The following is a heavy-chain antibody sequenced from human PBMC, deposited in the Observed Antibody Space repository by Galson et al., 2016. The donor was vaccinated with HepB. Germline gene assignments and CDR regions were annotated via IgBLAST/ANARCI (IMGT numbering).Heavy chain of an antibody. Sequence: CAISGDSVSSNSAAWNWIRQSPSRGLEWLGRTYYRSNWHHDYAVSVTGRITINPDTSKNQFSLQLNSMTPEDTAVYYCARVSLVTANIWTWSAVEYWGQGALVTVSS. J-gene: IGHJ4*02. CDR3: ARVSLVTANIWTWSAVEY. V-gene: IGHV6-1*01. CDR1: GDSVSSNSAA. D-gene: IGHD1-20*01. CDR2: TYYRSNWHH.